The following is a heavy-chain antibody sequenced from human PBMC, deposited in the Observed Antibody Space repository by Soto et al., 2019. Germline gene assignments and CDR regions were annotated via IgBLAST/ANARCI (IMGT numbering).Heavy chain of an antibody. CDR1: GGSISSGNFY. J-gene: IGHJ4*02. Sequence: ETLSLTCTVSGGSISSGNFYWGWVRQAPGKGLEWIGNIFYNVDTYYNPSLKSRVTISVDTSNNRFSLELTSVTAADTALYFCGRAPVYDAPHYFDSWGQGSRVTVSS. D-gene: IGHD1-20*01. V-gene: IGHV4-39*02. CDR3: GRAPVYDAPHYFDS. CDR2: IFYNVDT.